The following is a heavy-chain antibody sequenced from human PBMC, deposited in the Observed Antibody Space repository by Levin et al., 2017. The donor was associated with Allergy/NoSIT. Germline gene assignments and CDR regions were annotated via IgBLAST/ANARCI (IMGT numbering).Heavy chain of an antibody. D-gene: IGHD3-22*01. CDR2: INPNSGGT. CDR3: ARERYDSSGYVDY. Sequence: ASVKVSCKASGYTFTGYYMHWVRQAPGQGLEWMGWINPNSGGTNYAQKFQGRVTMTRDTSISTAYMELSRLRSDDTAVYYCARERYDSSGYVDYWGQGTLVTVSS. V-gene: IGHV1-2*02. CDR1: GYTFTGYY. J-gene: IGHJ4*02.